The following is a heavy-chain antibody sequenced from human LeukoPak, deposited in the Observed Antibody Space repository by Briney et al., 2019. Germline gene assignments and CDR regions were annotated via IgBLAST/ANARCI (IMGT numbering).Heavy chain of an antibody. D-gene: IGHD3-10*01. J-gene: IGHJ4*02. Sequence: PGGSLRLSCEVSGFTFSSYHMNWVRQAPGKGLEWVSSICSSGSYIYYADSLTGRFTISRDNAKNSLYLQMNSLRDEDTAMYYCAKDRADYYGSGSYYKFDYWGQGTLVTVSS. CDR3: AKDRADYYGSGSYYKFDY. CDR2: ICSSGSYI. V-gene: IGHV3-21*01. CDR1: GFTFSSYH.